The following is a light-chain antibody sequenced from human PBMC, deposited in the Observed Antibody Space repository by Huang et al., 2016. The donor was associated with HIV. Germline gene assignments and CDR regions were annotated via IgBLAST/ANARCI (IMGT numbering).Light chain of an antibody. V-gene: IGKV3-11*01. CDR2: DAS. CDR3: QQRSAWPLT. Sequence: EIVLTQSPVTLSLYPGERATLSCRASQSVSNVLVWYQQRPGQAPSLLISDASNRATGIPPRFSGSGSGTDFTLTISSLEPEDFAVYYCQQRSAWPLTFGGGTKVEIK. J-gene: IGKJ4*01. CDR1: QSVSNV.